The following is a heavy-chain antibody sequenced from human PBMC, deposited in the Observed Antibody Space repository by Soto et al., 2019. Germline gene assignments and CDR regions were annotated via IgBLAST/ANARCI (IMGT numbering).Heavy chain of an antibody. CDR3: ARRPGGYSYGSKRGDVWFDP. CDR1: GGSISSSSYY. V-gene: IGHV4-39*01. D-gene: IGHD5-18*01. J-gene: IGHJ5*02. CDR2: IYYSGST. Sequence: SGTLTLTCTVSGGSISSSSYYWAWIRQPPGKGLEWIGSIYYSGSTYYNPSLKSRVTISVDTSKNQFSLKLSSVTAADTAVYYCARRPGGYSYGSKRGDVWFDPWRQGTLVTVSS.